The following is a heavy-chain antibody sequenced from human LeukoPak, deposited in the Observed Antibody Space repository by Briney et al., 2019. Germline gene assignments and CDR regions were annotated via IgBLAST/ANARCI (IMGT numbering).Heavy chain of an antibody. D-gene: IGHD6-13*01. V-gene: IGHV4-39*07. CDR2: IYYSGNT. J-gene: IGHJ5*01. CDR1: GGSISTSSYY. Sequence: SETLSLTCTVSGGSISTSSYYWDWIRQPPGTGLEWIGSIYYSGNTYYNPSLKSRVTISVDTSKNQFSLKLSSVTAADPAVSFWGRGVGPTAGRTSYSWG. CDR3: GRGVGPTAGRTSYS.